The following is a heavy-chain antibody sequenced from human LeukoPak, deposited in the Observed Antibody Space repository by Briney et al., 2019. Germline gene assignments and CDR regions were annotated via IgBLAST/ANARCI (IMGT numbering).Heavy chain of an antibody. V-gene: IGHV3-9*01. CDR2: VSWNRGSI. J-gene: IGHJ4*02. Sequence: GRSLRLSCAASGFTFDDYAMHWVRQPPGKGLEWVSGVSWNRGSIGYADSVKGRFTISRDTTKKSLYMRMNSPRAEATDLYYCAKDILAVVGSYYCWGQGTLVTVSS. CDR1: GFTFDDYA. D-gene: IGHD6-19*01. CDR3: AKDILAVVGSYYC.